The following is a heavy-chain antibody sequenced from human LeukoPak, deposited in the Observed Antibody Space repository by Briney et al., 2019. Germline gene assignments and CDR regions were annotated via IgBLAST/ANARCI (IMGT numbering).Heavy chain of an antibody. CDR3: ATHSSSWTGDY. CDR2: ISYDGSNK. D-gene: IGHD6-13*01. J-gene: IGHJ4*02. V-gene: IGHV3-30-3*01. Sequence: GGSLRLSCAASGFTFSSYAMHWVRQAPGKGLEWVAVISYDGSNKYYADSVKGRFTISRDNSKNTLYLQMNSLRAEDTAVYYCATHSSSWTGDYWGQGTLVTVSS. CDR1: GFTFSSYA.